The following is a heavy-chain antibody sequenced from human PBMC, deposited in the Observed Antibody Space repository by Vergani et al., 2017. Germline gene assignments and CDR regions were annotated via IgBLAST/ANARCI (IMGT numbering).Heavy chain of an antibody. Sequence: QVQLVQSGAEVKKPGSSVKVSCKASGGTFSIYAISWVRQAPGQGLEWMGRIIPILGIANYAQKFQGRVTSTADKSASTAYMELSSLRSEDTAVYYCARRGGTSRYGDQYYFDYWGQGTLVTVSA. D-gene: IGHD2-2*01. CDR2: IIPILGIA. J-gene: IGHJ4*02. CDR3: ARRGGTSRYGDQYYFDY. CDR1: GGTFSIYA. V-gene: IGHV1-69*04.